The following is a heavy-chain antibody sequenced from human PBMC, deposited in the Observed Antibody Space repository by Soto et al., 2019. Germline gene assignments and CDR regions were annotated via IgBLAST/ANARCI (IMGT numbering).Heavy chain of an antibody. CDR3: ARDLGSTTWYSYYYYGMDV. V-gene: IGHV3-33*01. Sequence: QVQLVESGGGVVQPGRSLRLSCAASGFTFSSYGTHWVHQAPGKGLEWVTVIWFDGSNKYYADSVKGRFTISRDNSKNTLYLQMNSLRAEDTAVYYCARDLGSTTWYSYYYYGMDVWGQGTTVTVSS. J-gene: IGHJ6*02. D-gene: IGHD6-13*01. CDR2: IWFDGSNK. CDR1: GFTFSSYG.